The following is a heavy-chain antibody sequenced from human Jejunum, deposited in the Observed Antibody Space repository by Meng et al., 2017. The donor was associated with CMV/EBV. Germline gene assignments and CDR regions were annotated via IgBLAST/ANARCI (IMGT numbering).Heavy chain of an antibody. D-gene: IGHD1-1*01. J-gene: IGHJ4*02. V-gene: IGHV3-74*03. Sequence: LSCAASGFTFTTYTMNWVRQAPGKGVGWVARIRHDANITTYVDAVQGRFTISRDNAKNTLYLQMNSLRAEETAVYYCARDRNWIIDYWGRGTVVTVSS. CDR1: GFTFTTYT. CDR2: IRHDANIT. CDR3: ARDRNWIIDY.